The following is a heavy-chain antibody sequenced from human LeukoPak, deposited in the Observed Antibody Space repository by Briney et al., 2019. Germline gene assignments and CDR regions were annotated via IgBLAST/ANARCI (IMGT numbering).Heavy chain of an antibody. CDR1: GGSISSGGYY. Sequence: SETLSLTCTVSGGSISSGGYYWSWIRQHPGKGLEWIGYIYYSGSTYYNPSLKSRVTISVDTSKNQFSLKLNSVTAADTAVYYCARDCHYYDSSGYYSGMDVWGQGTTVTVSS. CDR2: IYYSGST. V-gene: IGHV4-31*03. J-gene: IGHJ6*02. CDR3: ARDCHYYDSSGYYSGMDV. D-gene: IGHD3-22*01.